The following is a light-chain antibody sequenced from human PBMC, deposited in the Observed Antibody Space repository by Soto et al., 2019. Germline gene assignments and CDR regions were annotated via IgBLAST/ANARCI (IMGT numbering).Light chain of an antibody. Sequence: DIVMTQSPLSLPVTPGEPAPISCRSSQSLLHSNGYNYLDWYLQKPGQSPQLLSYSGSTRASGVPDRVSGSGSGTDFTLKISRVEAEDVGTYYCMQAVQPPRTFGPGTKLEIK. V-gene: IGKV2-28*01. CDR2: SGS. J-gene: IGKJ2*01. CDR3: MQAVQPPRT. CDR1: QSLLHSNGYNY.